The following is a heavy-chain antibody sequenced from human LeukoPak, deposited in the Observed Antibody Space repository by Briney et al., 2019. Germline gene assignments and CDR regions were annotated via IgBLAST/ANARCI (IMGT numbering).Heavy chain of an antibody. V-gene: IGHV3-30-3*01. Sequence: GGSLRLSCAASGFTFSSYAMHWVRQAPGKGLEWVAVISYDGSNKYYADSVKGRFTISRDNSKNTLYLQMNSLRAEDTAVYYCARATLAAAGTWGKYYYHGMDVWGQGTTVTVSS. J-gene: IGHJ6*02. D-gene: IGHD6-13*01. CDR2: ISYDGSNK. CDR3: ARATLAAAGTWGKYYYHGMDV. CDR1: GFTFSSYA.